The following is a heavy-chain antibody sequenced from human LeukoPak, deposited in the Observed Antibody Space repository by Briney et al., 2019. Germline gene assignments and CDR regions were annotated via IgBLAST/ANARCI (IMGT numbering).Heavy chain of an antibody. Sequence: GGSLRLSCAASGFTFSSYNMNWVRQAPGKGLEWVSSITSGSSYIYYADSVKGRFTISRDSAKNSLYLQMNSLRAEDTAVYYCARDPYSGSYGNYYYYFMDVWGKGTTVTISS. CDR3: ARDPYSGSYGNYYYYFMDV. J-gene: IGHJ6*03. V-gene: IGHV3-21*01. CDR1: GFTFSSYN. D-gene: IGHD1-26*01. CDR2: ITSGSSYI.